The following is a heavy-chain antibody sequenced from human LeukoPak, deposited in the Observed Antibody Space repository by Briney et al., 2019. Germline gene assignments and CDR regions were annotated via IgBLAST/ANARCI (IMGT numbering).Heavy chain of an antibody. V-gene: IGHV3-64D*09. D-gene: IGHD3-22*01. CDR3: ARSLTLYDRFDY. CDR2: ISIKGGST. J-gene: IGHJ4*02. Sequence: GGSLRLSCSASGFTLSSYAMHCVRQAPPKGLEYVSAISIKGGSTYYADSVKGRFTISRDNSNNTLYLQMSGLRAEDAAVYYCARSLTLYDRFDYWGQGALVTVSS. CDR1: GFTLSSYA.